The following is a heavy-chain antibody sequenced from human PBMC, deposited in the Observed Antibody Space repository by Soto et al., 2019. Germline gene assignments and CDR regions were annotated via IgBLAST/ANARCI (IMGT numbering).Heavy chain of an antibody. CDR2: IKDDGSGE. V-gene: IGHV3-7*01. Sequence: EVQLVESGGGLVQPGGSLRLSCAASGFTFTTSWMTWVRQAPGKGLEWVASIKDDGSGEFYLDSVKGRFTISRDNAKNSRYLQINSLRPEDTAVYYCCDADVNWGQGTLVTVSS. CDR1: GFTFTTSW. J-gene: IGHJ4*02. CDR3: CDADVN.